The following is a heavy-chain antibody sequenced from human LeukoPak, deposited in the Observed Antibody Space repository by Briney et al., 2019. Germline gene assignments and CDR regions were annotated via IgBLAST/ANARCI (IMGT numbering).Heavy chain of an antibody. Sequence: GGSLRLSCAASGFTFSSYRMHWVRQAPGKGLEWVSSICSSSTYIFSADSVKGRFTISRDNANNSQYLQMNRLRAEDTAVYYCARGGRGYSGYDSRSPTYFDYWGQGTLVTVSS. CDR2: ICSSSTYI. CDR1: GFTFSSYR. V-gene: IGHV3-21*01. D-gene: IGHD5-12*01. CDR3: ARGGRGYSGYDSRSPTYFDY. J-gene: IGHJ4*01.